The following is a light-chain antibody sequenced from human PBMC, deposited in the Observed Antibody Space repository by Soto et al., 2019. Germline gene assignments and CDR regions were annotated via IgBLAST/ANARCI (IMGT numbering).Light chain of an antibody. CDR1: SSDVGRYNY. CDR3: SAYTSRTSVV. Sequence: QSALTQPASVSGSPGQSITISCTGTSSDVGRYNYVSWYQQYPGKAPKLIIFEVSIRPSGVSNRFSGSQSGTTASLTIAGLQIEDEADYYCSAYTSRTSVVFGGGTKLTVL. V-gene: IGLV2-14*01. J-gene: IGLJ2*01. CDR2: EVS.